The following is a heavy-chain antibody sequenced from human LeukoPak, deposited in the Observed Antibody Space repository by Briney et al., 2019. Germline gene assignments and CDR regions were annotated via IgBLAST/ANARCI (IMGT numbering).Heavy chain of an antibody. J-gene: IGHJ4*02. V-gene: IGHV5-51*01. Sequence: GESLKISCEISGYTFTDYWLGWVRQMPGKGLEWMGIIYPGDSDTRYSPSFQGQVTISADKSINTAYLQWSSLKASDTAIYYCAREGLYTGSYTSDYWGQGTLVTVSS. D-gene: IGHD1-26*01. CDR1: GYTFTDYW. CDR3: AREGLYTGSYTSDY. CDR2: IYPGDSDT.